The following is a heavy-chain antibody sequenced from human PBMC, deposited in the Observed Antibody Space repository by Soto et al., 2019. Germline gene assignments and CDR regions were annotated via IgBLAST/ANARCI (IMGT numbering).Heavy chain of an antibody. CDR2: IYYSGST. D-gene: IGHD3-22*01. J-gene: IGHJ5*02. V-gene: IGHV4-31*03. CDR1: GGSISSGGYY. Sequence: SETLSLTCTVSGGSISSGGYYWSWIRQHPGKGLEWIGYIYYSGSTYYNPSLKSRVTISVDTSKNQFSLKLSSVTAADTAVYYCARGGCGTMIVVGDNWFDPWGQGTLVTVSS. CDR3: ARGGCGTMIVVGDNWFDP.